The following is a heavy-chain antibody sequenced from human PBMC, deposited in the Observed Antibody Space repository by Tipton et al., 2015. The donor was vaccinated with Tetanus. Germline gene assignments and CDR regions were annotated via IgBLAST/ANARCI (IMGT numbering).Heavy chain of an antibody. J-gene: IGHJ5*02. Sequence: TLSLTCTVSGGSISSSSYYWGWIRQPPGKGLEWIGSIYYSGSTYYNPSLKSRVTISVDTSKNQFSLKLSSVTAADTAVYYCARPPANGNWFDPWGQGTLVTVSS. CDR2: IYYSGST. D-gene: IGHD2-2*01. CDR1: GGSISSSSYY. CDR3: ARPPANGNWFDP. V-gene: IGHV4-39*01.